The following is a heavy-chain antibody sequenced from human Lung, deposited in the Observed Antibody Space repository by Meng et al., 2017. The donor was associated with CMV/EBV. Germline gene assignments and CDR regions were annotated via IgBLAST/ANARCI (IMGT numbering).Heavy chain of an antibody. J-gene: IGHJ5*02. D-gene: IGHD6-6*01. CDR2: IYGDDEK. CDR3: ARAAARPSDWFDP. V-gene: IGHV2-5*02. Sequence: ITLKESGPTLVKPTQTLTLTCTVSGFSLSTRGVGVGWIRQPPGKALECLAIIYGDDEKRYSPSLESRLTVTKDTSKNQVVLTMTNMVPVDTATYYCARAAARPSDWFDPWGQGTLVTVSS. CDR1: GFSLSTRGVG.